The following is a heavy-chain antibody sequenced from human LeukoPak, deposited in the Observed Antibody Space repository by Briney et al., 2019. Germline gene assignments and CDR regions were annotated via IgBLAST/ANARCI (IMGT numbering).Heavy chain of an antibody. CDR2: INAGNGNT. J-gene: IGHJ6*03. CDR1: GYTFTSYA. D-gene: IGHD3-22*01. Sequence: GASVKVSCKASGYTFTSYAMHWVRQAPGQRLEWMGWINAGNGNTKYSQEFQGRVTITRDTSASTAYMELSSLRSEDMAVYYCARDSYYYDSSGYYRPYYYMDVWGKGTTVTVSS. CDR3: ARDSYYYDSSGYYRPYYYMDV. V-gene: IGHV1-3*03.